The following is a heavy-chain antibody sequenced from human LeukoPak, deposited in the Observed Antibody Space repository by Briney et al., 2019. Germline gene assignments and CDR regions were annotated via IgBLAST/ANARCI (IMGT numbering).Heavy chain of an antibody. CDR2: ISGGGTT. D-gene: IGHD6-6*01. CDR3: AKDSRRFDY. V-gene: IGHV3-23*01. J-gene: IGHJ4*02. CDR1: GFSFSNSA. Sequence: PGGSLRLSCAASGFSFSNSAMSWVRQAPRKGLEWVSVISGGGTTYYADSVKGRFTISRDNSKNTLYLQMNSLRAEDTAVYYCAKDSRRFDYWGQGTLVTVSS.